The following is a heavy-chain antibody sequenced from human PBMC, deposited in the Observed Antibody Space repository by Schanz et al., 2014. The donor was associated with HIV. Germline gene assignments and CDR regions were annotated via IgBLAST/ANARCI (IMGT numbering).Heavy chain of an antibody. CDR3: TRVGQFGECSHY. Sequence: EVQLVESGGGLVQPGRSLRLSCAASGFTFSSVWMSWVRQAPGKGLEWVGRIKSKPADGTIDYGAPVKGRFTVSRDDSKNTLFLQMNSLRTEDTAVYYCTRVGQFGECSHYWGQGTLVTVSS. CDR2: IKSKPADGTI. CDR1: GFTFSSVW. D-gene: IGHD3-10*01. J-gene: IGHJ4*02. V-gene: IGHV3-15*01.